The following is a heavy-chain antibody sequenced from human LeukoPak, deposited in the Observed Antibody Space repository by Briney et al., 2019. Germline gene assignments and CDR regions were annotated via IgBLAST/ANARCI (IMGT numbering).Heavy chain of an antibody. CDR2: ISSSGRTI. V-gene: IGHV3-48*03. CDR1: GFTFSSYE. J-gene: IGHJ5*02. Sequence: GGSLRLSCEASGFTFSSYEMKWVRQAPGKGLEWVSYISSSGRTIYYADSVKGRFTISRDNAKNSLYLQMNSLRAEDTAVYYCGRGLWFDPWGQGTLVTVSS. CDR3: GRGLWFDP.